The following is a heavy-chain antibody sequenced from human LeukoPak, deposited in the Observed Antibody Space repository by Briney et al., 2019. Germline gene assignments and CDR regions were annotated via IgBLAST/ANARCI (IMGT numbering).Heavy chain of an antibody. CDR3: ASTGGLVVVAAMDP. V-gene: IGHV4-59*01. CDR1: GGSISSYY. CDR2: IYYSGST. Sequence: SETLSLTCTVSGGSISSYYWSWIRQPPGKGLEWIGYIYYSGSTNYNPSLKSRVTISVDTSKNQFSLKLSSVTAADTAVYYCASTGGLVVVAAMDPWGQGTLVTVSS. D-gene: IGHD2-15*01. J-gene: IGHJ5*02.